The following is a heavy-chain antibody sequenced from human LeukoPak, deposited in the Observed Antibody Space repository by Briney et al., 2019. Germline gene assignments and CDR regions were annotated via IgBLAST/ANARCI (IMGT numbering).Heavy chain of an antibody. J-gene: IGHJ5*02. Sequence: PSETLSLTCTVSGGSISSYYWSWIRQPAGKGLEWIGRIYTSGSTNYNPSLKSRVTMSVDTSKNQFSLKLSSVTAADTAVYYCARGYSSGWYGLQGWFDPWGQGTLVTVSS. CDR2: IYTSGST. V-gene: IGHV4-4*07. CDR1: GGSISSYY. D-gene: IGHD6-19*01. CDR3: ARGYSSGWYGLQGWFDP.